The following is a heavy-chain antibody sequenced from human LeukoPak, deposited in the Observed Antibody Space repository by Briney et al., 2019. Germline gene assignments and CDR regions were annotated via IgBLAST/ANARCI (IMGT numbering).Heavy chain of an antibody. D-gene: IGHD3-9*01. V-gene: IGHV1-69*05. Sequence: PVKVSCKASGGTFSSYAISWVRQAPGQGLEWMGRIIPIFGTANYAQKFQGRVTITTDESTSTAYMELSSLRSEDTAVYYCATEIGHYDILTGYYADIDYWGQGTLVTVSS. CDR1: GGTFSSYA. CDR2: IIPIFGTA. J-gene: IGHJ4*02. CDR3: ATEIGHYDILTGYYADIDY.